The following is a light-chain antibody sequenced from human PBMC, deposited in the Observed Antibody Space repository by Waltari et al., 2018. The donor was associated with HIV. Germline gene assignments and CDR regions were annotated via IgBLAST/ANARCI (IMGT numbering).Light chain of an antibody. J-gene: IGLJ2*01. CDR2: QIN. CDR3: SSFTSDATVL. V-gene: IGLV2-14*03. Sequence: QSALTQPASVSGSPGQAVNISCTGTSSAVGGYKYVSWYQQHPGKFPKFLIFQINNRASGVSSRFSGSKAGNTATLTISGLQAEDEADYYCSSFTSDATVLFGGGTKLTV. CDR1: SSAVGGYKY.